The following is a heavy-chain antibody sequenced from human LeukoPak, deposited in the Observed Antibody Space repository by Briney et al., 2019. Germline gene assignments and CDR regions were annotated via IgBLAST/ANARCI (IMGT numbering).Heavy chain of an antibody. J-gene: IGHJ4*02. CDR2: ISDSGATI. V-gene: IGHV3-23*01. CDR3: AKIRAARPGY. D-gene: IGHD6-6*01. Sequence: GGSLRLSCAASGFTFSRYGMNWVRQAPGKGLEWVSGISDSGATIYYADSVKGRFTISRDDSKNMLYLQMHSLRPEDTAIYYCAKIRAARPGYWGQGTLVTVSS. CDR1: GFTFSRYG.